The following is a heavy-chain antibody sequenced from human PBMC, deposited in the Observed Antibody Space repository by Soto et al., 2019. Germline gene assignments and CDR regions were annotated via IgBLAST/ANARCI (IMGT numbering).Heavy chain of an antibody. CDR1: GGSISSGGYY. Sequence: SETLSLTCTVSGGSISSGGYYWSWIRQHPGKGLEWIGYIYYSGSTYYNPSLKSRVTISVDTSKNQFSLKLSSVTAADTAVYYCARSLRIEGHYMDVWGKGTTVTVSS. J-gene: IGHJ6*03. D-gene: IGHD3-3*01. V-gene: IGHV4-31*03. CDR2: IYYSGST. CDR3: ARSLRIEGHYMDV.